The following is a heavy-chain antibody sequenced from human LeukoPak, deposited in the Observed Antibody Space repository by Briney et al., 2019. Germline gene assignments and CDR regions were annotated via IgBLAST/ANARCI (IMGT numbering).Heavy chain of an antibody. D-gene: IGHD3-16*01. Sequence: HPGGSLRLSCAASGFTFSSYWMSWVRQAPGKGLEGVANIKQDGSEKYYVDSVKGRFTISRDNAKNSLYLQMNSLRAEDTAVYYCARDHGLRLGELYKADWGQGTLVTVSS. CDR1: GFTFSSYW. V-gene: IGHV3-7*01. CDR2: IKQDGSEK. CDR3: ARDHGLRLGELYKAD. J-gene: IGHJ4*02.